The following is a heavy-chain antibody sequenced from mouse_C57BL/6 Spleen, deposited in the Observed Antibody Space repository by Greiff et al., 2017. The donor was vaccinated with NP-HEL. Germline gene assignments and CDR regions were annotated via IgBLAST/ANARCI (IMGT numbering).Heavy chain of an antibody. CDR1: GYTFTSYW. CDR3: ARGYGSSYWYFDV. J-gene: IGHJ1*03. D-gene: IGHD1-1*01. V-gene: IGHV1-69*01. Sequence: VQLQQPGAELVMPGASVKLSCKASGYTFTSYWMHWVKQRPGQGLEWIGEIDPSDSYTNYNQKFKGKSTFPVDKSSSTAYMQLSSLTSEDSAVYYCARGYGSSYWYFDVWGTGTTVTVSS. CDR2: IDPSDSYT.